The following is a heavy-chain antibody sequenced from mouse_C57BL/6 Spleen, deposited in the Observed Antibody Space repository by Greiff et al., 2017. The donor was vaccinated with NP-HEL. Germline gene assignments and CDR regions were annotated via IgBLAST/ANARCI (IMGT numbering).Heavy chain of an antibody. J-gene: IGHJ3*01. CDR1: GYAFSSSW. V-gene: IGHV1-82*01. Sequence: QVQLQQSGPELVKPGASVKISCKASGYAFSSSWMNWVKQRPGKGLEWIGRIYPGDGDTNYNGKFKGKATLTADKSSSTAYMQLSSLTSEDSAVYFCARSYDYYADWFAYWGQGTLVTVSA. CDR2: IYPGDGDT. CDR3: ARSYDYYADWFAY. D-gene: IGHD2-4*01.